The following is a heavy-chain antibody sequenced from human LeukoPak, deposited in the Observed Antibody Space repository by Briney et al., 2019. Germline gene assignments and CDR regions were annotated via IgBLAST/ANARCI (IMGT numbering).Heavy chain of an antibody. CDR1: DYTFTSYD. D-gene: IGHD2-2*01. J-gene: IGHJ3*02. CDR2: INPSGGST. CDR3: ARAGPDCSSTSCYAFDI. V-gene: IGHV1-46*01. Sequence: ASVKVSCKASDYTFTSYDISWARQAPGQGLEWMGIINPSGGSTSYAQKFQGRVTMTRDTSTSTVYMELSSLRSEDTAVYYCARAGPDCSSTSCYAFDIWGQGTMVTVSS.